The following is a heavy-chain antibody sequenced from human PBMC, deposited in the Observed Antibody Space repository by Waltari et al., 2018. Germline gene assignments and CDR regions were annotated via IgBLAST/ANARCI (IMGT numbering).Heavy chain of an antibody. V-gene: IGHV4-34*01. CDR2: IKQSGLT. J-gene: IGHJ4*02. CDR3: AGGTASAWELGHS. CDR1: GGSFSAYY. D-gene: IGHD1-26*01. Sequence: QVQLHQGGAGLLKPSETLSLTCVVYGGSFSAYYWSWIRQPPGKGLAWLGEIKQSGLTNYNPSVKRRATMSLDTSKNQFSLKLSSLTAADTAVYYWAGGTASAWELGHSWGQGTLVTVSS.